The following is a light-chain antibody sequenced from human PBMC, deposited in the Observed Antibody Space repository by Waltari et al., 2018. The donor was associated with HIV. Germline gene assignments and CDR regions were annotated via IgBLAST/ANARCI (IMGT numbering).Light chain of an antibody. Sequence: DIQMTQSPYTLSASVGDRVTITCRASQSVSRGLAWYQQRPGKAPKVLIYKACSLVGGVTSRFSGSGSETELTLTISSLQPYDFASYFCLHYKSYPLTFGGGTKVEIK. CDR3: LHYKSYPLT. CDR2: KAC. J-gene: IGKJ4*01. V-gene: IGKV1-5*03. CDR1: QSVSRG.